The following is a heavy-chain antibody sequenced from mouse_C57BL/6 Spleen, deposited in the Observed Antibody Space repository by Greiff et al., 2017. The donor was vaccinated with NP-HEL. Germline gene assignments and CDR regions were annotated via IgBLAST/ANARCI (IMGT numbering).Heavy chain of an antibody. CDR2: INPYNGDT. D-gene: IGHD1-1*01. V-gene: IGHV1-20*01. CDR3: ARGGTTVVEDWYFDV. CDR1: GYSFTGYF. J-gene: IGHJ1*01. Sequence: EVQLQQSGPELVKPGDSVKISCKASGYSFTGYFMNWVMQSHGKSLEWIGRINPYNGDTFYNQKFKGKATLTVDKSSSTAHMELRSLTSEDSAVYYCARGGTTVVEDWYFDVWGPGTTVTVSS.